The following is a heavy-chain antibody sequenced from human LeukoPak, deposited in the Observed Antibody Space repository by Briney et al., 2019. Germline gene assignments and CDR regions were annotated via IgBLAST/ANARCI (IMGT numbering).Heavy chain of an antibody. CDR3: AKGYDYDSSGYYFSGDAFDI. Sequence: GRSLRLSCAASGFTFDDYAMHWVRQAPGKGLEWVSGISWNSGSIGYADSVKGRFTISRDNAKNSLYLQMNSLRAEDTALYYCAKGYDYDSSGYYFSGDAFDIWGQGTMVTVSS. CDR2: ISWNSGSI. V-gene: IGHV3-9*01. D-gene: IGHD3-22*01. CDR1: GFTFDDYA. J-gene: IGHJ3*02.